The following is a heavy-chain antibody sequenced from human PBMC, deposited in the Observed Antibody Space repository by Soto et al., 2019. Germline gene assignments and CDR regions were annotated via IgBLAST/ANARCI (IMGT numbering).Heavy chain of an antibody. V-gene: IGHV5-10-1*04. Sequence: GESLKISCKGTGYSFAGYWITWVRQKPGKGLEWMGRIDPSDSQTYYSPSFRGQVTISATKSITTVFLQWSSLRASDTAMYYCARQRYDSDTGPTFQYYFDSWGQGSPVTVSS. D-gene: IGHD3-22*01. CDR1: GYSFAGYW. J-gene: IGHJ4*02. CDR3: ARQRYDSDTGPTFQYYFDS. CDR2: IDPSDSQT.